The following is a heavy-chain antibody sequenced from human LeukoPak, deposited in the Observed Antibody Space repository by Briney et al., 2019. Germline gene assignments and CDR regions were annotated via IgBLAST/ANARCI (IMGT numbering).Heavy chain of an antibody. V-gene: IGHV3-53*01. CDR3: ARERDGYNRAFDY. Sequence: GGSLRLSCAASGFTVTSNHMSWVRQAPGKGLEWVSVIYSGGSAYYADSVKGRFTISRDNSKNTLYLQMNSLRAEDTAVYYCARERDGYNRAFDYWGQGTLVTVSS. CDR1: GFTVTSNH. D-gene: IGHD5-24*01. J-gene: IGHJ4*02. CDR2: IYSGGSA.